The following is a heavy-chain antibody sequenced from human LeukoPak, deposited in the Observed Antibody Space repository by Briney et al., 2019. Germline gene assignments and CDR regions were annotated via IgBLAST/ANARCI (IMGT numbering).Heavy chain of an antibody. CDR2: ISGSGGST. D-gene: IGHD5-12*01. J-gene: IGHJ4*02. CDR3: AKASGYGYNFDY. CDR1: GFTFSSYA. Sequence: GGSLRLSCAASGFTFSSYAMSWVRQAPGKGLEWVSAISGSGGSTYYADSVKGRFTISRDSSKNTLYLQMNSLRAEDTAVYYCAKASGYGYNFDYWGQGTLVTVSS. V-gene: IGHV3-23*01.